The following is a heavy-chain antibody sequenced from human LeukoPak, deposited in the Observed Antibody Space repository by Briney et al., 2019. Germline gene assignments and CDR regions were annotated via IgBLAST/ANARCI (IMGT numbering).Heavy chain of an antibody. J-gene: IGHJ4*02. CDR3: VTGGGYNGLDY. CDR1: GLTFSKVR. D-gene: IGHD5-12*01. V-gene: IGHV3-15*07. CDR2: VLSRAGGGTI. Sequence: GGSLRLSCAVSGLTFSKVRMICVRQSRGRGLEWVGRVLSRAGGGTIDYAAPVKGRFTISRDDSKNALFLQMNSLRTEDTAVYYCVTGGGYNGLDYWGQGALVTVSS.